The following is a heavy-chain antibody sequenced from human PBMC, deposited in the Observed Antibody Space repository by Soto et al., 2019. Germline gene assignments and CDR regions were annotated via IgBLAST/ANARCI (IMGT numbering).Heavy chain of an antibody. CDR1: GFTFSSYG. CDR2: IGYSGGTT. CDR3: AKDHPVRRRDLIPGERDMAY. J-gene: IGHJ4*02. V-gene: IGHV3-23*01. Sequence: GGSLRLSCAASGFTFSSYGMSWVRRAPGKGLEWVSSIGYSGGTTYYADSVKGRFTISRDNSKNTLYLQMNSLRDEDTAVYYCAKDHPVRRRDLIPGERDMAYWGQGTLVTVSS. D-gene: IGHD2-15*01.